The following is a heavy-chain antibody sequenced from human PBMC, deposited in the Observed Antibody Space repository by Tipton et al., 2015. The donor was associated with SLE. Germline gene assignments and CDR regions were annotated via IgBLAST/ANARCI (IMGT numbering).Heavy chain of an antibody. CDR1: GFTFSTYG. J-gene: IGHJ6*02. D-gene: IGHD6-6*01. V-gene: IGHV3-33*01. CDR3: AGQLAPYYYGMDV. CDR2: IWYDGSNK. Sequence: RSLRLSCAASGFTFSTYGMHWVRQAPGKGLEWVAVIWYDGSNKYYADSVKGRFTISRDNSKNTLYLQMNSLRAEDAAVYYCAGQLAPYYYGMDVWGQGTTVTVSS.